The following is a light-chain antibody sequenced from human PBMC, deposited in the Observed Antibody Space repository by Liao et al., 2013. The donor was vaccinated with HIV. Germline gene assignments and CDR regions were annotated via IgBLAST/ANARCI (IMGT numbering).Light chain of an antibody. CDR2: QDS. CDR1: KLGDKY. Sequence: SYELTQPPSVSVSPGQTASITCSGDKLGDKYACWYQQRPGQSPLLVMYQDSRRPSGIPERFSGSNSGNTATLTISGTQTMDEADYYCQAWDSNTAVFGGGTKLTVL. CDR3: QAWDSNTAV. V-gene: IGLV3-1*01. J-gene: IGLJ2*01.